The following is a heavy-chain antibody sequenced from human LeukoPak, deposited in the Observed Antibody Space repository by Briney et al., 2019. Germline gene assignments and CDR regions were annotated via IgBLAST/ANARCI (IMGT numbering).Heavy chain of an antibody. D-gene: IGHD3-16*02. CDR3: ARDLRLGELSLAY. J-gene: IGHJ4*02. CDR1: GFTFSNYE. Sequence: GGSLRLSCAASGFTFSNYEMNWVRQAPGKGLEWVSYISISGSIIYYADSVKGRFTISRDNAKNSLYLQMNSLRAEDTAVYYCARDLRLGELSLAYWGQGTPVTVSS. V-gene: IGHV3-48*03. CDR2: ISISGSII.